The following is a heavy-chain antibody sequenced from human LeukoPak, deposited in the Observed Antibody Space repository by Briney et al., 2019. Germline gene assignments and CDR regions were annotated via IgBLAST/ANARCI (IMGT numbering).Heavy chain of an antibody. CDR2: INHSGST. J-gene: IGHJ4*02. V-gene: IGHV4-34*01. Sequence: SETLSLTCAVYGGSFSGYYWSWIRQPPGKGLEWIGEINHSGSTNYNPSLKRRVTISVDSSKNQFSLKLSSVTAADTAVYYCASGLVRGVPISPLDYWGQGTLVTVSS. CDR3: ASGLVRGVPISPLDY. D-gene: IGHD3-10*01. CDR1: GGSFSGYY.